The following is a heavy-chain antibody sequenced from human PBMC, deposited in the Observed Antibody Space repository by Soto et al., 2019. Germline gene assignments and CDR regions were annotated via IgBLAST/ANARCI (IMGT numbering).Heavy chain of an antibody. CDR1: GFIFSSYA. CDR2: ISHGGNEK. V-gene: IGHV3-30*18. Sequence: QVQLLESGGGVVQPGRSLRLSCAASGFIFSSYAMHWVRQAPGKGLEWVAVISHGGNEKYYADSVEGRFTISRDNPKNMVYLQMNGLRPEDTAVYYCAKVSSDRGYYYFAMDVW. J-gene: IGHJ6*01. D-gene: IGHD3-10*01. CDR3: AKVSSDRGYYYFAMDV.